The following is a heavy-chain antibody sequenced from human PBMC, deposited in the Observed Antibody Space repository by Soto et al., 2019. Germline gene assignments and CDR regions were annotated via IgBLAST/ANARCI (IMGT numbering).Heavy chain of an antibody. J-gene: IGHJ4*02. CDR2: SRNKASGYTT. CDR3: ARSGSDYFDY. V-gene: IGHV3-72*01. D-gene: IGHD3-3*01. Sequence: EVQLVESGGGLVQPGGSLRLSCAASGFTFSHQYMDWVRQAPGKGLEWVGRSRNKASGYTTEYAASVKGRFTISRDDSRNSLYLQMNNLKTEDTAGYYCARSGSDYFDYWGQGTLVTVSS. CDR1: GFTFSHQY.